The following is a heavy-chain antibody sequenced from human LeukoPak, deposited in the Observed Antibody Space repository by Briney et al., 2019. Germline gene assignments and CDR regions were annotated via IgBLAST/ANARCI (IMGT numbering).Heavy chain of an antibody. D-gene: IGHD3-10*01. V-gene: IGHV1-69*04. CDR1: GGTFSSYA. CDR2: IIPILGIA. J-gene: IGHJ3*02. Sequence: SVKVSCKASGGTFSSYAISWVRQAPGQGLEWMGRIIPILGIANYAQKFQGRVTITADKSTSTAYMELSSQRSEDTAVYYCAAVEWFGELDIWGQGTMVTVSS. CDR3: AAVEWFGELDI.